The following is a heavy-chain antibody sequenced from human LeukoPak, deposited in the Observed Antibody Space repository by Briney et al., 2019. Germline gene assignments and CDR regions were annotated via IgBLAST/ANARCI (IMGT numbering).Heavy chain of an antibody. CDR3: ARDTPGYGAYEN. CDR2: IKDDGSAK. D-gene: IGHD4/OR15-4a*01. V-gene: IGHV3-7*01. J-gene: IGHJ4*02. Sequence: PGGSLRLSCAASGFTFNTYWMSWVRQAPGKGLEWVGNIKDDGSAKYYVDSVKGRFTISRDNTKNSPYLQMNNLRVEDTAVYYCARDTPGYGAYENWGQGTRVTVSS. CDR1: GFTFNTYW.